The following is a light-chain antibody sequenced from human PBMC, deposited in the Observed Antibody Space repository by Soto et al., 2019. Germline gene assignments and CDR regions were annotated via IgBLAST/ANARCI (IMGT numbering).Light chain of an antibody. J-gene: IGKJ4*01. V-gene: IGKV3-11*01. CDR3: QQRSNCPLT. CDR1: QSVSSY. CDR2: DAS. Sequence: VLTQSPGTLSLSPGERATLSCRASQSVSSYLAWYQQKPGQAPRLLIYDASNRATGIPARFSGSGSGTDFTLTISSLEPEDFAVYYCQQRSNCPLTFGGGTKVEIK.